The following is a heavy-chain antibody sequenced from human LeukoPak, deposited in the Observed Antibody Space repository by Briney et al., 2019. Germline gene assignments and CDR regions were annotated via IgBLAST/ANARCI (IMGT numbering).Heavy chain of an antibody. D-gene: IGHD3-22*01. CDR3: ASLRDSSGYYYFDY. CDR2: INHSGST. J-gene: IGHJ4*02. CDR1: GFTFSSYG. Sequence: LRLSCAASGFTFSSYGMHWVRQPPGKGLEWIGEINHSGSTNYNPSLKSRVTISVDTSKNQFSLKLSSVTAADTAVYYCASLRDSSGYYYFDYWGQGTLVTVSS. V-gene: IGHV4-34*01.